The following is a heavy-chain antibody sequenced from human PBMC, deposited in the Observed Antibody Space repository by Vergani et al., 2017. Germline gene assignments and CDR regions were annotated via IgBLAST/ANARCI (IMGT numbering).Heavy chain of an antibody. V-gene: IGHV4-39*07. CDR1: GGSISSSSYY. Sequence: QLQLQESGPGLVKPSETLSLTCTVSGGSISSSSYYWGWIRQPPGKGLEWIGSTYYSWSTYYNPSLKSRVTISVDTSKTQFSLKLSSVTAEDTAVYYCARCPGGYSSGFDYWGQGTLVTVSS. D-gene: IGHD6-19*01. CDR3: ARCPGGYSSGFDY. J-gene: IGHJ4*02. CDR2: TYYSWST.